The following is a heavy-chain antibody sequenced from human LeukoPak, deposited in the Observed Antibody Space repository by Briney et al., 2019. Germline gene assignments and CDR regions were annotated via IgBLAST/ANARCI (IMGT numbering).Heavy chain of an antibody. V-gene: IGHV3-74*01. CDR3: ARAEARPANSVTGRRGYYYYMDV. D-gene: IGHD1-14*01. CDR2: INSDGTST. J-gene: IGHJ6*03. Sequence: PGGSLRLSCAASGFTFSTYWMHWVRQAPGKGLEWVSRINSDGTSTNYADSVKGRFTISRDNAKNTLYLQVNSLRAEDTAVFYCARAEARPANSVTGRRGYYYYMDVWGKGTTVTVS. CDR1: GFTFSTYW.